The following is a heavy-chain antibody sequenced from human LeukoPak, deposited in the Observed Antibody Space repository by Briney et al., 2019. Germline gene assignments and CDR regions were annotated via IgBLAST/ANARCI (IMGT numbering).Heavy chain of an antibody. J-gene: IGHJ5*02. CDR2: IWYDGSNK. CDR1: GFTFSSYG. Sequence: GGSLRLSCAASGFTFSSYGMHWIRQAPGKGLEWVAVIWYDGSNKFYTDSVKGRFTISRGNSKNTLYLQMDSLRAEDTAVYYCAKGGSGLYRTYNWFDPWGQGTLVTVSS. V-gene: IGHV3-33*06. D-gene: IGHD6-19*01. CDR3: AKGGSGLYRTYNWFDP.